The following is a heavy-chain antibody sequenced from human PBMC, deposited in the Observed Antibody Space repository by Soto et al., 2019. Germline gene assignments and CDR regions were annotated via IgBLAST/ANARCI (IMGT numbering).Heavy chain of an antibody. V-gene: IGHV4-34*01. CDR2: INQSGRT. J-gene: IGHJ5*02. Sequence: SETLSLTCAVYGEPFSDYYWSWIRQPPGKGLEWIGEINQSGRTNDNPSLKSRVTMSVDTSKNHFSLNLSSVTAADTAVYYCARGPLPGRLYNWFDPWGQGALVTVSS. CDR3: ARGPLPGRLYNWFDP. CDR1: GEPFSDYY.